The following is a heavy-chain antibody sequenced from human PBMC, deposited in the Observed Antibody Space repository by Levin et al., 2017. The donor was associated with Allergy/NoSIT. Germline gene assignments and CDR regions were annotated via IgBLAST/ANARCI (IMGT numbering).Heavy chain of an antibody. CDR1: GGTFSSYA. D-gene: IGHD4-23*01. Sequence: SVKVSCKASGGTFSSYAISWVRQAPGQGLEWMGGIIPIFGTANYAQKFQGRVTITADESTSTAYMELSSLRSEDTAVYYCARRRDYGGKIGEFDYWGQGTLVTVSS. CDR3: ARRRDYGGKIGEFDY. CDR2: IIPIFGTA. V-gene: IGHV1-69*13. J-gene: IGHJ4*02.